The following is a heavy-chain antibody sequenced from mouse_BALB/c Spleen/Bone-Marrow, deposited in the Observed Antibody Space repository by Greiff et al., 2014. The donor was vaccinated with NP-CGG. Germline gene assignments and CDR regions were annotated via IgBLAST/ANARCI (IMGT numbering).Heavy chain of an antibody. J-gene: IGHJ3*01. Sequence: QLQQSGAELVKPGASVKLSCTASGFNIKDTYMHWVKQRPEQGLEWIGRIDPANGNTKYDPKFQGKATITADTSSNTAHLHLSSLTSEDTAVYYCANDWFAYWGQGTLVTVSA. V-gene: IGHV14-3*02. CDR3: ANDWFAY. D-gene: IGHD2-3*01. CDR1: GFNIKDTY. CDR2: IDPANGNT.